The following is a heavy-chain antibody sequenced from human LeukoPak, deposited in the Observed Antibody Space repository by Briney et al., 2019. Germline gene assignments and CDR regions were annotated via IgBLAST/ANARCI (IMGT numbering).Heavy chain of an antibody. CDR1: GYSISSGYY. CDR3: ARDKEYYMDV. Sequence: SETLSLTCAVSGYSISSGYYWGWIRQPPGKGLEWIGSIYHSGSTYYNPSLKSRVTISVDTSKNQFSLKLSSVTAADTAVYYCARDKEYYMDVWGKGTTVTVSS. CDR2: IYHSGST. V-gene: IGHV4-38-2*02. J-gene: IGHJ6*03.